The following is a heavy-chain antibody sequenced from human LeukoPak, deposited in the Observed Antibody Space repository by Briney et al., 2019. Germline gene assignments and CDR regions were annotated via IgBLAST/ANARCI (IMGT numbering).Heavy chain of an antibody. CDR3: AGPIVGATIRAFDI. D-gene: IGHD1-26*01. CDR1: GGAFSSYA. V-gene: IGHV1-69*04. CDR2: IIPILGIA. J-gene: IGHJ3*02. Sequence: GSSVKVSCKASGGAFSSYAISWVRQAPGQGLEWMGRIIPILGIANYAQKFQGRVTITADKSTSTAYMELSSLRSEDTDVYYCAGPIVGATIRAFDIWGQGTMVTVSS.